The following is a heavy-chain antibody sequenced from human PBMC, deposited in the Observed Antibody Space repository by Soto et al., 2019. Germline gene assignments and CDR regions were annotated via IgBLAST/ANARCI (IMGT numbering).Heavy chain of an antibody. D-gene: IGHD2-21*02. V-gene: IGHV4-39*01. CDR3: AKHYSDCLDY. CDR1: GGSISSSSYY. Sequence: SETLSLTCTVSGGSISSSSYYWGWIRQPPGKGLEWIGSIYYSGSTYYNPSLTSRVTISVDTPKNQFSLKLSSVTAADTAGYYCAKHYSDCLDYWGQGTLVTVSS. J-gene: IGHJ4*02. CDR2: IYYSGST.